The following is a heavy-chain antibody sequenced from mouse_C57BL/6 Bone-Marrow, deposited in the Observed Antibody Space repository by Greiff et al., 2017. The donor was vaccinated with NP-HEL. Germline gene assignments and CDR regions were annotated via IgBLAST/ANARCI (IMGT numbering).Heavy chain of an antibody. CDR3: ARSDDLY. D-gene: IGHD2-3*01. J-gene: IGHJ2*01. CDR2: IYPGSGNT. V-gene: IGHV1-76*01. CDR1: GYTFTDYY. Sequence: VKLVESGAELVRPGASVKLSCKASGYTFTDYYINWVKQRPGQGLEWIARIYPGSGNTYYNEKFKGKATLTAEKSSSTAYMQLSSLTSEDSAVYFCARSDDLYWGQGTTLTVSS.